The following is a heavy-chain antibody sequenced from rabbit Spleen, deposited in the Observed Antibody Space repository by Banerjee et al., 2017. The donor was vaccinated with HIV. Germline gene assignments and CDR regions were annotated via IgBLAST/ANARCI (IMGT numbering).Heavy chain of an antibody. V-gene: IGHV1S40*01. CDR3: ARDLVAVIGWNFNL. CDR2: IRVAGSGDT. Sequence: QSLEESGGGLVKPGGTLTLTCKASGIDFSSYYYMSWVRQAPGKGLEWIACIRVAGSGDTWYASWAKGRFTISKTSSTTVTLQMTSLTAADTATYFCARDLVAVIGWNFNLWGPGTLVTVS. D-gene: IGHD1-1*01. CDR1: GIDFSSYYY. J-gene: IGHJ4*01.